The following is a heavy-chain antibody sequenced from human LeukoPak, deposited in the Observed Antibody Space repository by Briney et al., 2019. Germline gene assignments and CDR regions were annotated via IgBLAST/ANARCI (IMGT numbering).Heavy chain of an antibody. CDR1: GGSISSYC. Sequence: SETLSLTCSVTGGSISSYCWSWIRQPPGKGLEWIGYIYYSGSTNYNPSLKSRVTISVDTSKNQFSLKLSSVTAADTAVYYCARDFPPGYWGQGTLVTVSS. V-gene: IGHV4-59*01. CDR3: ARDFPPGY. J-gene: IGHJ4*02. CDR2: IYYSGST.